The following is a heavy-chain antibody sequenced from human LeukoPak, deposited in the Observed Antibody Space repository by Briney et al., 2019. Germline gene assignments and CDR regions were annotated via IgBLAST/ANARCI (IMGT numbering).Heavy chain of an antibody. J-gene: IGHJ4*02. CDR2: ISAYNGNT. D-gene: IGHD2-2*01. Sequence: ASVKVSCKASGYTFTSYGISWVRQAPGQGLEWMGWISAYNGNTNYAQKLQGRVTMTTDTSTSTAYMELRSLRSDDTAVYYCARDLWLWSSTSRAHGYWGQGTLVTVSS. V-gene: IGHV1-18*01. CDR3: ARDLWLWSSTSRAHGY. CDR1: GYTFTSYG.